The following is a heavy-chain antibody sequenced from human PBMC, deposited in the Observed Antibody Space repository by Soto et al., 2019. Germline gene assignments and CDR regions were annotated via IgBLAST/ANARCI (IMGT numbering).Heavy chain of an antibody. CDR2: IYSGGSS. V-gene: IGHV3-53*01. CDR1: GFTVSSNY. CDR3: AREGMAARPYYYSMDV. D-gene: IGHD6-6*01. J-gene: IGHJ6*02. Sequence: EVQLVESGGGLIQPGGSLRLSCAASGFTVSSNYMTWVRQAPGKGLEWVSFIYSGGSSYYADSVKGRFTISRDNSKNTLFLQMNSLRAEDTAVDYCAREGMAARPYYYSMDVWGQGTTVTVSS.